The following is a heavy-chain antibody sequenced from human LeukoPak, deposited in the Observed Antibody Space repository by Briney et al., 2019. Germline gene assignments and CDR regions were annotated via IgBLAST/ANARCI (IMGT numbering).Heavy chain of an antibody. Sequence: GASVKVSCKASGYTFTGYYMHWVRQAPGQGLEWMGGIIPIFGTANYAQKFQGRVTITADESTSTAYMELSSLRSEDTAVYYCATHSDSSGYYPGESNALDVWGKGTTVTISS. CDR3: ATHSDSSGYYPGESNALDV. V-gene: IGHV1-69*13. CDR1: GYTFTGYY. J-gene: IGHJ6*04. CDR2: IIPIFGTA. D-gene: IGHD3-22*01.